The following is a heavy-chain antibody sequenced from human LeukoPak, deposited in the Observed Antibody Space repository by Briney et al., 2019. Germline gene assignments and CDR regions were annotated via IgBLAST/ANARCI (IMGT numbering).Heavy chain of an antibody. Sequence: GGSLRLSCAASGFTFSSYGMHWVRQAPGKGLEWVAVIWYDGSNKYYADSVKGRFTISRDNSKNTLYLQMNSLRAEDTAVYYCARGSTSVLLWSGELLAEGFDYWGQGTLVTVSS. CDR3: ARGSTSVLLWSGELLAEGFDY. CDR1: GFTFSSYG. D-gene: IGHD3-10*01. V-gene: IGHV3-33*01. CDR2: IWYDGSNK. J-gene: IGHJ4*02.